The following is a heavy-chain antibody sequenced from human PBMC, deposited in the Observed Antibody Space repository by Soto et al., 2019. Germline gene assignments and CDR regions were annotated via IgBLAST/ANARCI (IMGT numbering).Heavy chain of an antibody. CDR1: GYTFTSYG. CDR3: ARDQAMAQFDY. CDR2: ISAYNGNT. J-gene: IGHJ4*02. Sequence: GASVKVSCKASGYTFTSYGISWVRQAPGQGLEWMGWISAYNGNTKYAQKLQGRVTMTTDTSTSTAYMELRSLRSDDTAGYYCARDQAMAQFDYWGQGTLVTVSS. V-gene: IGHV1-18*01. D-gene: IGHD5-18*01.